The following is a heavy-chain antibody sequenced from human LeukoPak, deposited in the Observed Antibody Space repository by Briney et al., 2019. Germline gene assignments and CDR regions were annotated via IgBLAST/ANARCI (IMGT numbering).Heavy chain of an antibody. CDR3: ARGSSTYYYDSSASHFDY. Sequence: SETLSLTCSVSGGSLNSYSHKWGWIRQPPGKGLEWVGSVYYTGSTTYNPSLSSRVSIFRDTSKSQFSLKLTSVTAADTAVYYCARGSSTYYYDSSASHFDYWGQGTLVPVSS. CDR1: GGSLNSYSHK. D-gene: IGHD3-22*01. CDR2: VYYTGST. J-gene: IGHJ4*02. V-gene: IGHV4-39*07.